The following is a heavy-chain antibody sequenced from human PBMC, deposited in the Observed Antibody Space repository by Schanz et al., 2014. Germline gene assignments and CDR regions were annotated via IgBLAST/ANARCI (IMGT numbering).Heavy chain of an antibody. V-gene: IGHV3-33*01. CDR3: ARAGVGRTWSGYQYYGMDV. CDR2: VCYDGSKK. D-gene: IGHD1-1*01. Sequence: LVESGGGVVQPGRSLRLSCAASGFTFSSYGMHWVRQVPGKGLEWVAVVCYDGSKKYYADSLKGRFTISRDNARNSLYLEMNSLRAEDSGVYFCARAGVGRTWSGYQYYGMDVWGQGTTVTVSS. CDR1: GFTFSSYG. J-gene: IGHJ6*02.